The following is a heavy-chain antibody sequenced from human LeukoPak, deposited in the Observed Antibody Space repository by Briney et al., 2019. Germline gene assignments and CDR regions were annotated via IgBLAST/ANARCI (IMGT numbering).Heavy chain of an antibody. V-gene: IGHV3-21*01. CDR2: ISSSNGDI. Sequence: GGSLRLSCAASGFVFSTHSMNWVRQAPGEGVEWVSWISSSNGDIYYADSVRCRFTISRDDAKKSLYLQMNSLRAEDTAVYYCVRDADGGNSWFDAWGQGTLVTVSS. D-gene: IGHD4-23*01. CDR1: GFVFSTHS. CDR3: VRDADGGNSWFDA. J-gene: IGHJ5*02.